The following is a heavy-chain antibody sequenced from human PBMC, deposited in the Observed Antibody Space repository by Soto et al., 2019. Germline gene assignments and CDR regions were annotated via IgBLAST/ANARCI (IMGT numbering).Heavy chain of an antibody. Sequence: GGSLRLSCAASGFTVSSNYMSWVRQAPGKGLEWVSVIYSGGSTYYADSVKGRFTISRDNSKNTLYLQMNSLRAEDTAVYYCARVNEAVARIYYFDYWGQGTLVTVSS. D-gene: IGHD6-19*01. V-gene: IGHV3-66*01. CDR3: ARVNEAVARIYYFDY. CDR1: GFTVSSNY. CDR2: IYSGGST. J-gene: IGHJ4*02.